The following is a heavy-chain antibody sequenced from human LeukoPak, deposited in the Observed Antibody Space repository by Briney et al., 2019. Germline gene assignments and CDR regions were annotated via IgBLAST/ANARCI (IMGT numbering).Heavy chain of an antibody. J-gene: IGHJ4*02. CDR2: ISSSGSTV. V-gene: IGHV3-48*03. Sequence: GGSLRLSCAASGFTFSTYELHWVRQAPGKGLEWVSGISSSGSTVYYADSVKGRFTTSRDNAKNFLYLQMHSLRAEDTAVYYCSLLAVASPQDYWGQGTLVTVSS. CDR3: SLLAVASPQDY. CDR1: GFTFSTYE. D-gene: IGHD6-19*01.